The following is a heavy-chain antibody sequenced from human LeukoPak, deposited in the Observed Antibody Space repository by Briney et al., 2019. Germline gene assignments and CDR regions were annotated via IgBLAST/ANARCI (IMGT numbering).Heavy chain of an antibody. J-gene: IGHJ5*02. CDR2: IYHNGNT. CDR3: ARGHCSTTSCQLNWFDP. CDR1: GGSISSHY. Sequence: SETLSLTCTVSGGSISSHYWTWIRQSPGKGLEWIEYIYHNGNTNYNPSLKSRVTMSIDTSKNQFSLKLNSLTAADTAVYYCARGHCSTTSCQLNWFDPWGQGTLVTVSS. D-gene: IGHD2-2*01. V-gene: IGHV4-59*11.